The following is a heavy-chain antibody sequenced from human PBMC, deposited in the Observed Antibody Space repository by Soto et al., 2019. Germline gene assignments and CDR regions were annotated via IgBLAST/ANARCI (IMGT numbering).Heavy chain of an antibody. CDR2: MYNSGST. J-gene: IGHJ4*02. V-gene: IGHV4-59*08. D-gene: IGHD3-10*01. CDR1: GGSISSYY. CDR3: ASMGYHYGSGSYPLDY. Sequence: SETLSLTCTVSGGSISSYYWTWIRQPPGKGLEWIGFMYNSGSTHYNPSLKSRVTISLDTSKIHFSLNLRSVTAADMALYYCASMGYHYGSGSYPLDYWGQGTLVTVSS.